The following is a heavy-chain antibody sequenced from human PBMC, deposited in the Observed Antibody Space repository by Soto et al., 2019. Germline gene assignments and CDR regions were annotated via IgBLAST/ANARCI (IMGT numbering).Heavy chain of an antibody. V-gene: IGHV4-31*03. D-gene: IGHD1-26*01. CDR3: ARDGGAPPNNYYHYYMDV. CDR2: IYYSGST. J-gene: IGHJ6*03. CDR1: GGSISSGGYY. Sequence: PSETLSLTCTVSGGSISSGGYYWSWIRQHPGKGLEWIGYIYYSGSTYYNPSLKSRVTTSVDTSKNQFSLKLSSVTAADTAVYYCARDGGAPPNNYYHYYMDVWGKGTTVTVSS.